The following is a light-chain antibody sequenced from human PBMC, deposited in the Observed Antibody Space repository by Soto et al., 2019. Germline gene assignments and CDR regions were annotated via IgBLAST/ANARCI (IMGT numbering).Light chain of an antibody. Sequence: QSVLTQPPSVSAAPGQKVTISCSGFSSNIGNNYVSWYQQVPGTAPKLLIYENNKRPSGIPDRFSGSKSGTSATLDITGLQTGDEADYYCGTWYSSLSAGVFGGGTKLTVL. CDR3: GTWYSSLSAGV. CDR1: SSNIGNNY. CDR2: ENN. V-gene: IGLV1-51*01. J-gene: IGLJ2*01.